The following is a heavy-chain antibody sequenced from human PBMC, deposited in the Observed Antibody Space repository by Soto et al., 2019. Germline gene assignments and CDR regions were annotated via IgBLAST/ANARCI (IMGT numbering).Heavy chain of an antibody. CDR3: ARVPFYAPSGTYYIDY. CDR1: RGSISSGDYY. CDR2: IYYSGST. D-gene: IGHD1-26*01. V-gene: IGHV4-30-4*01. J-gene: IGHJ4*02. Sequence: PSETLSLTCTFSRGSISSGDYYWSWIRQPPGKGLEWIGYIYYSGSTYYNPSLKSRVTISVDTSKQQFSLKLSSVTAADTAVYYCARVPFYAPSGTYYIDYWGQGTLVTVSS.